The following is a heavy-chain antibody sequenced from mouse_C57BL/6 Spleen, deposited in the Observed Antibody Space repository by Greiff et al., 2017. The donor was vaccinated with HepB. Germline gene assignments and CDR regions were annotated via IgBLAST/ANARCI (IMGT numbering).Heavy chain of an antibody. V-gene: IGHV5-12*01. CDR3: ARQGSMITRAMDC. Sequence: VQLKQSGGGLVQPGGSLKLSCAASGFTFSDYYMYWVRQTPEKRLEWVAYISNGGGSTYYPDTVKGRFTISRDNAKNTLYLQMSRLKSEDTAMYYCARQGSMITRAMDCWGQGTSVTVSS. D-gene: IGHD2-4*01. CDR2: ISNGGGST. CDR1: GFTFSDYY. J-gene: IGHJ4*01.